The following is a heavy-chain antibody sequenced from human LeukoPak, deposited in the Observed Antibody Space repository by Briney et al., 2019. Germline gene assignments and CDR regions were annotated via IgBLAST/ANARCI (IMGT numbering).Heavy chain of an antibody. Sequence: ASVKVSCKTSGYTFTSYYMHWVRQAPGQGLEWMGIIDPSGGSKSYAQKFQGRVTMTRDTSTSTFYMELSSLRSEDTAVYYCARDNWSHYFDYWGQGTLVTASS. CDR2: IDPSGGSK. D-gene: IGHD1-1*01. J-gene: IGHJ4*02. CDR1: GYTFTSYY. CDR3: ARDNWSHYFDY. V-gene: IGHV1-46*01.